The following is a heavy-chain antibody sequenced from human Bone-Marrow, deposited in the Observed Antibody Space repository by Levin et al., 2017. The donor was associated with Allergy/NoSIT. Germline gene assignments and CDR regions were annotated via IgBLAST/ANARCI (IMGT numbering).Heavy chain of an antibody. D-gene: IGHD4-23*01. J-gene: IGHJ4*02. Sequence: PSETLSLTCSVSGVSVTNYYWTWIRQSPGKGLEWMGYMLYSGTAKYNPSLKSRVTISLDTSKNHFSLKMNSVTAADTAVYYCARGNGPVVTPHFDYWGQGTLVTVSS. CDR2: MLYSGTA. CDR1: GVSVTNYY. CDR3: ARGNGPVVTPHFDY. V-gene: IGHV4-59*02.